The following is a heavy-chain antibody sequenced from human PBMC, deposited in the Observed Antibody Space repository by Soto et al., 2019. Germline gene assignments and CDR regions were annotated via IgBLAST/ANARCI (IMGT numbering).Heavy chain of an antibody. D-gene: IGHD3-9*01. CDR2: INPNSGGT. J-gene: IGHJ6*02. V-gene: IGHV1-2*04. CDR3: ARGYDILAGLSWEGNNGMDV. Sequence: ASVKVSCKASGYTFTGYYMHWVRQAPGQGLEWMGWINPNSGGTNYAQKFQGWVTMTRDTSISTAYMELSRLRSDDTAVYYCARGYDILAGLSWEGNNGMDVWGQGTTVTVSS. CDR1: GYTFTGYY.